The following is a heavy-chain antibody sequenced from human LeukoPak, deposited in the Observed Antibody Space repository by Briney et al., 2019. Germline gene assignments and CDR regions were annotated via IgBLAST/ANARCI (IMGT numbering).Heavy chain of an antibody. J-gene: IGHJ4*02. Sequence: ASVKVSCKASGYTFTGYYMHWVRQAPGQGLEWMGGINPNSGGTNYAQKFQGRVTMTRDTSISTAYMELSRLRSDDTAVYYCARACDIVVVPAAMGFDDWGQGTLVTVSS. CDR2: INPNSGGT. D-gene: IGHD2-2*01. CDR1: GYTFTGYY. V-gene: IGHV1-2*02. CDR3: ARACDIVVVPAAMGFDD.